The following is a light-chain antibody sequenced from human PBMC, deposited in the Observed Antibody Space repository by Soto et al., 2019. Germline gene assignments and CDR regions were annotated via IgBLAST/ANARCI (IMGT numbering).Light chain of an antibody. Sequence: DXXMTQSXSTLXASVGDRVTITCRASQSISTWLAWYQQKPGKAPILLIYKASNLESGVPSRFSGSGSGTEFTLTISSLQPDDFAAYYCQQYNSYPWTFGQGTKVEIK. J-gene: IGKJ1*01. CDR3: QQYNSYPWT. CDR2: KAS. V-gene: IGKV1-5*03. CDR1: QSISTW.